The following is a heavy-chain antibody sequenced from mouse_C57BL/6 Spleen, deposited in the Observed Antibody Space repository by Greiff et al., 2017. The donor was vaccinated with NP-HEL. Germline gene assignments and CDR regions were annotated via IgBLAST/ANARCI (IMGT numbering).Heavy chain of an antibody. CDR3: ARSYYYGSSYHYFDY. Sequence: VQLQQSGPELVKPGASVKISCKASGYAFSSSWMNWVKQRPGKGLEWIGRIYPGDGDTNYNGKFKGKATLTADKSSSTAYMQLSSLTSEDSAVYFCARSYYYGSSYHYFDYWGQGTTLTVSS. J-gene: IGHJ2*01. CDR1: GYAFSSSW. D-gene: IGHD1-1*01. CDR2: IYPGDGDT. V-gene: IGHV1-82*01.